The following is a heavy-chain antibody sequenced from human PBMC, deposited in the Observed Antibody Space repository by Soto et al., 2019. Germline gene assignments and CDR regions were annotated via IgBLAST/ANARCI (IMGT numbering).Heavy chain of an antibody. D-gene: IGHD1-26*01. CDR1: GFTFSSYG. CDR3: AKDRYSGTYPTDFDY. V-gene: IGHV3-30*18. CDR2: ISYDGGNE. J-gene: IGHJ4*02. Sequence: PGGSLRLSCAGSGFTFSSYGIHWVRQAPGKGLEWVALISYDGGNEKYTESVKDRFTISRDDSHNVAHLQMSSLRTEDTAMYYCAKDRYSGTYPTDFDYWGQGSLVTVSS.